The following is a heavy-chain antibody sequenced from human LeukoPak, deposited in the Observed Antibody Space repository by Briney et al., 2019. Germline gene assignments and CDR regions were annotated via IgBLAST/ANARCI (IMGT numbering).Heavy chain of an antibody. Sequence: PSETLSLTCTVSGGSISSGSYYWSWIRQPAGKGLEWIGRIYTSGSTNYNPSLKSRVTISVDTSKNQFSLKLSSVTAADTGVYYCARDLGRYSDYWGQGTLVTVSS. CDR2: IYTSGST. V-gene: IGHV4-61*02. J-gene: IGHJ4*02. CDR1: GGSISSGSYY. CDR3: ARDLGRYSDY. D-gene: IGHD1-26*01.